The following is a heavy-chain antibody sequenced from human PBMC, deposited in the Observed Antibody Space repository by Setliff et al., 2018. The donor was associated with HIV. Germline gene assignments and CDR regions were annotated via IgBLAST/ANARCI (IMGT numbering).Heavy chain of an antibody. V-gene: IGHV4-38-2*01. CDR1: GYSISSGYY. J-gene: IGHJ5*02. D-gene: IGHD6-13*01. Sequence: PSETLSLTCAVSGYSISSGYYWGWIRQPPGKGLEWIGSIYHSGSTYYNPSLKSRVTISVDTSKNQFSLKLSSVTAADTAVYYCARRIIAAAGTWFDPWGHGTLVTVSS. CDR2: IYHSGST. CDR3: ARRIIAAAGTWFDP.